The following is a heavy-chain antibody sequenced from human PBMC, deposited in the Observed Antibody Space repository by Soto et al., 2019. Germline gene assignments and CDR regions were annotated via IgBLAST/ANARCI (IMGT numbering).Heavy chain of an antibody. CDR3: ARALPITMVRGVSPYYGMDV. CDR1: GFTFSNYA. D-gene: IGHD3-10*01. J-gene: IGHJ6*02. CDR2: ITGNGDST. V-gene: IGHV3-23*01. Sequence: GGSLRLSCAASGFTFSNYAMSWVRQAPGKGLEWVSAITGNGDSTYYADSVKGRFTISRDNAKNSLYLQMNSLRAGDTAVYYCARALPITMVRGVSPYYGMDVWGQGTTVTVSS.